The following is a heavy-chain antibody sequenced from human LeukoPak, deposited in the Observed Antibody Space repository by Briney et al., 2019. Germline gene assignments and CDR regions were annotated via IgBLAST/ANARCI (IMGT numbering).Heavy chain of an antibody. Sequence: GGSLRLSCAASGFTFSSYAMSWVRQAPGKGLEWVANIKQDGSEKYYVDSVKGRFTISRDNAKNSLYLQMNSLRAEDTAVYYCARASIVGATGAYNYWGQGTLVTVSS. V-gene: IGHV3-7*01. CDR3: ARASIVGATGAYNY. CDR1: GFTFSSYA. D-gene: IGHD1-26*01. CDR2: IKQDGSEK. J-gene: IGHJ4*02.